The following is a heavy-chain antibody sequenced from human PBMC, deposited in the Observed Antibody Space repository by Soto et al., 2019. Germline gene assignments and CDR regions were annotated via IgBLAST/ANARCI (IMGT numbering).Heavy chain of an antibody. D-gene: IGHD3-10*01. Sequence: QVHLVQSGAEVKKPGASVKVSCKASGYSFSTYAMNWVRPAPGQGLAWMGWLHGDNGNTKWSQKFQGRGTITSDTSASAFTFYVEVSSLRSEATGVYSCAREPVRHQLRPELYVDVWGEGTMVTVSS. J-gene: IGHJ6*03. CDR1: GYSFSTYA. CDR3: AREPVRHQLRPELYVDV. V-gene: IGHV1-3*01. CDR2: LHGDNGNT.